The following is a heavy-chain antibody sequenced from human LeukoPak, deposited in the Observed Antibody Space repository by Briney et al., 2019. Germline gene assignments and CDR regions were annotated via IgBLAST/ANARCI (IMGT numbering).Heavy chain of an antibody. Sequence: SETLSLTCTVSGRSISSYYWSWIRQPPGKGREWIGYIYYSGSTNYNPSLKSRVTISVDTSKNQFSLKLSSVTAADTAVYYCARHGNPYCGGDCYRGEFDYWGQGTLVTVSS. CDR3: ARHGNPYCGGDCYRGEFDY. CDR1: GRSISSYY. CDR2: IYYSGST. D-gene: IGHD2-21*02. V-gene: IGHV4-59*08. J-gene: IGHJ4*02.